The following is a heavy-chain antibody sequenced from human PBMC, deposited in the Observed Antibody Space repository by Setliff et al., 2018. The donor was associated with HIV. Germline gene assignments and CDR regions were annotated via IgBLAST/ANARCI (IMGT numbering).Heavy chain of an antibody. CDR1: GGTFSSYV. J-gene: IGHJ4*02. Sequence: SVKVSCKASGGTFSSYVISWVRQAPGQGPEWMGGIIPMYGVTNYAQKFQGRVTITADKSTSTAYMELSSLRSEDTAVYYCAREHGTSWPYFDFWGQGTLVTVSS. V-gene: IGHV1-69*10. CDR3: AREHGTSWPYFDF. CDR2: IIPMYGVT.